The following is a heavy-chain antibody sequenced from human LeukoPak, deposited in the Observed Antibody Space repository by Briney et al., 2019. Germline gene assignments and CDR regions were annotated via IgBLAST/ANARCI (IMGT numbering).Heavy chain of an antibody. D-gene: IGHD2-8*02. CDR1: GFTFSSNY. V-gene: IGHV4-59*01. J-gene: IGHJ6*02. Sequence: GSLRLSCAASGFTFSSNYMSWIRQPPGKGLEWIGYIYYSGSTNYNPSLKSRVTISVDTSKNQFSLKLSSVTAADTAVYYCAREDTGYYYYGMDVWGQGTTVTVSS. CDR2: IYYSGST. CDR3: AREDTGYYYYGMDV.